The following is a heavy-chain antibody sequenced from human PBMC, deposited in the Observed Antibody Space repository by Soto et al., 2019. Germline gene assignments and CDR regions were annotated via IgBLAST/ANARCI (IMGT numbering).Heavy chain of an antibody. CDR3: AKGTSYCSSTSCWSHYYYMDV. CDR2: ISGSGGST. V-gene: IGHV3-23*01. D-gene: IGHD2-2*01. CDR1: GFTFSSYA. J-gene: IGHJ6*03. Sequence: GGSLRLSCAASGFTFSSYAMSWVRQAPGKGLEWVSAISGSGGSTYYADSVKGRFTISRDNSKNTLYLQMNSLRAEDTAVYYCAKGTSYCSSTSCWSHYYYMDVWGKGTTVTVSS.